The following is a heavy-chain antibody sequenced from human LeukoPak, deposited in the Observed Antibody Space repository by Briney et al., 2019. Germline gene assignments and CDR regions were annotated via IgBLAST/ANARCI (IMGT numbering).Heavy chain of an antibody. Sequence: SETLSLTCTVSGGSISSRSYYRGWIRQPPGKGLEWIGSIYYRGSTYYNPSLKSRVTISVDTSKNQFSLKLDSVTAADTAVYHCARGLAVAATDYWGQGTLVTVSS. D-gene: IGHD6-19*01. CDR1: GGSISSRSYY. J-gene: IGHJ4*02. CDR3: ARGLAVAATDY. V-gene: IGHV4-39*07. CDR2: IYYRGST.